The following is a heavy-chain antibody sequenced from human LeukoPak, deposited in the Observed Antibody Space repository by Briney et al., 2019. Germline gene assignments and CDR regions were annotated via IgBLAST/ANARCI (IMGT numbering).Heavy chain of an antibody. CDR2: INPNSGGT. J-gene: IGHJ6*02. D-gene: IGHD3-9*01. V-gene: IGHV1-2*02. CDR1: GYTFTGYY. CDR3: AREYYDILTGYENYYYYGMDV. Sequence: ASVKVSCKASGYTFTGYYMHWVRQAPGQGLEWMGWINPNSGGTNYAQKFQGRVTMTRDTSISTAYMELSRLRSDDTAVYYCAREYYDILTGYENYYYYGMDVWGQGTTVTVSS.